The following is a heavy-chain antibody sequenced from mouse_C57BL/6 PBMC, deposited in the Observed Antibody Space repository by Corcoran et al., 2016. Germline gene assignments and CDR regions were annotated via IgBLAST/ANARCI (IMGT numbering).Heavy chain of an antibody. Sequence: EVQLQQSGPELVKPGASVKIPCKASGYTFTDYNMDWVKQSHGKSLEWIGDINPNNGGTIYNQKFKGKATLTVDKSSSTAYMELRSLTSEETAVYYCATQTAQATYYAMDYWGQGTSVTVSS. D-gene: IGHD3-2*02. J-gene: IGHJ4*01. CDR2: INPNNGGT. CDR3: ATQTAQATYYAMDY. CDR1: GYTFTDYN. V-gene: IGHV1-18*01.